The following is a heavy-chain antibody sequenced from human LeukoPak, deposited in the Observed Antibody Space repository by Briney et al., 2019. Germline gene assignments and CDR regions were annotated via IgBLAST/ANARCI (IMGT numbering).Heavy chain of an antibody. Sequence: GGSLRLSCAASGFTLSDYYMSWIRQAPGKGLEWVSYISSSSSYTNYADSVKGRFTISRDNAKNSLYLQMNSLRAEDTAVYYCARDPGYCSSTSCYTGYYYGMDVWGKGTTVTVSS. CDR2: ISSSSSYT. V-gene: IGHV3-11*06. CDR3: ARDPGYCSSTSCYTGYYYGMDV. J-gene: IGHJ6*04. D-gene: IGHD2-2*02. CDR1: GFTLSDYY.